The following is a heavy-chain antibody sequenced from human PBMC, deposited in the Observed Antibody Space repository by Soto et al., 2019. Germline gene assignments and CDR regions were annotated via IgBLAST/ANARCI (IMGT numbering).Heavy chain of an antibody. CDR1: GFSLSTSGVG. J-gene: IGHJ4*02. CDR3: AKSRDAYIQFDS. Sequence: QITLKESGPTLVKPTQTLTLTCTFSGFSLSTSGVGVGWIRQPPGKVLEWLALIYWDDDKRYSPALKSRLTITKDTSKNQVVLRMTNMDPVDTATYFCAKSRDAYIQFDSWGQGTPVTVSS. V-gene: IGHV2-5*02. CDR2: IYWDDDK. D-gene: IGHD2-2*01.